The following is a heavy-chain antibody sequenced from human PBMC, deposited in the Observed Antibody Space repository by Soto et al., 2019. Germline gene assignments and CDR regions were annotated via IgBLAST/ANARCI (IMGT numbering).Heavy chain of an antibody. J-gene: IGHJ6*03. V-gene: IGHV4-59*01. CDR3: ARGHDFWSGESPYYYYYMDV. CDR1: GGSISSYY. CDR2: IYYSGST. D-gene: IGHD3-3*01. Sequence: SETLSLTCTVSGGSISSYYWSWIRQPPGKGLEWIGYIYYSGSTNYNPSLKSRVTISVDTSKNQFSLKLSSVTAADTAVYYCARGHDFWSGESPYYYYYMDVWGKGTTVTVSS.